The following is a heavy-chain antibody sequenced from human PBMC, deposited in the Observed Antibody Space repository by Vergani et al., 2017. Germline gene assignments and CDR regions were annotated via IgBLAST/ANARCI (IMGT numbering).Heavy chain of an antibody. J-gene: IGHJ5*02. D-gene: IGHD3-9*01. CDR3: ARDPPYDILTGYL. CDR1: GFTFSSYS. Sequence: EVQLVESGGGLVTPGGSLRLSCAASGFTFSSYSMNWVRQAPGKGLEWVSSISSSSSYIYYADSVKGRFTISRDNAKNSLYLQMNSLRAEDTAVYYCARDPPYDILTGYLWGQGTLVTVSS. CDR2: ISSSSSYI. V-gene: IGHV3-21*01.